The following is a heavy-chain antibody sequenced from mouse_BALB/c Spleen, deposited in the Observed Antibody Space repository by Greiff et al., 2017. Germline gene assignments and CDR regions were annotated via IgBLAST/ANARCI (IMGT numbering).Heavy chain of an antibody. CDR3: ARVITASMDY. Sequence: VKLVESGPGLVQPSQSLSITCTVSGFSLTSYGVHWVRQPPGKGLEWLGVIWAGGSTNYNSALMSRLSISKDNSKSQVFLKMNSLQTDDTAMYYCARVITASMDYWGQGTSVTVSS. CDR1: GFSLTSYG. D-gene: IGHD2-4*01. V-gene: IGHV2-9*02. CDR2: IWAGGST. J-gene: IGHJ4*01.